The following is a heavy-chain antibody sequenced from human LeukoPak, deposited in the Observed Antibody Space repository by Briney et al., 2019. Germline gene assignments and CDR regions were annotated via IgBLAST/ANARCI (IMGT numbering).Heavy chain of an antibody. Sequence: GGSLRLSCAASGFTFSSYAMSWVRQAPGKGLEWVSAISGSGGSTYYAGSVKGRFTISRDNSKNTLYLQMNSLRAEDTAVYYCAKEGFYCSGGSCYPDYWGQGTLVTVSS. CDR2: ISGSGGST. CDR3: AKEGFYCSGGSCYPDY. D-gene: IGHD2-15*01. CDR1: GFTFSSYA. V-gene: IGHV3-23*01. J-gene: IGHJ4*02.